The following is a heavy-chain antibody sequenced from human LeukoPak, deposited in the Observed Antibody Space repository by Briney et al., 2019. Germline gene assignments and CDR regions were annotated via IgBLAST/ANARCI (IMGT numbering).Heavy chain of an antibody. Sequence: GGSLRLSCAASGFTFSSYGMHWVHQAPGKGLEWVAVISYDGSNKYYADSVKGRFTISRDNSKNTLYLQMNSLRAEDTAVYYCAKGFARIAAAGRVFDYWGQGTLVTVSS. J-gene: IGHJ4*02. D-gene: IGHD6-13*01. CDR1: GFTFSSYG. V-gene: IGHV3-30*18. CDR3: AKGFARIAAAGRVFDY. CDR2: ISYDGSNK.